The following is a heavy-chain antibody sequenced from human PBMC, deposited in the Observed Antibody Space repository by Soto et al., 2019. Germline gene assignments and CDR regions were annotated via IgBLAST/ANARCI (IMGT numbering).Heavy chain of an antibody. J-gene: IGHJ6*02. CDR3: ARDDIVVVVAATYGMDV. V-gene: IGHV1-69*13. CDR1: GGTFSSYA. D-gene: IGHD2-15*01. CDR2: IIPIFGTA. Sequence: VKVSCKASGGTFSSYAISWVRQAPGQGLEWMGGIIPIFGTANYAQKFQGRVTITADESTSTAYMELSSLRSEDTAVYYCARDDIVVVVAATYGMDVWGQGTTVTVSS.